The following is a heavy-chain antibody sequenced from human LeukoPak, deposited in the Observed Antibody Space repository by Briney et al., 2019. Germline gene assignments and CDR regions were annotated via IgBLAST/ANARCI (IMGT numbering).Heavy chain of an antibody. D-gene: IGHD3-22*01. CDR3: ARGRRGYYDSSGYYPY. CDR1: GGSFSGYY. J-gene: IGHJ4*02. CDR2: INHSGST. V-gene: IGHV4-34*01. Sequence: PSETLSLTCAVYGGSFSGYYWSWIRQPPGKGLEWIGEINHSGSTNYNPSLKSRVTISVDTSKNQFSLKLSSVTAADTAVYYCARGRRGYYDSSGYYPYWGRGTLVTVSS.